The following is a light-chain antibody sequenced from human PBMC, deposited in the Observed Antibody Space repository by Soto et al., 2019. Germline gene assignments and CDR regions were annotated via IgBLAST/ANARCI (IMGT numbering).Light chain of an antibody. CDR1: SGHSRYA. CDR2: LNSDGRH. V-gene: IGLV4-69*01. Sequence: QPVLTQSPSASASLGPSVKLTCTLSSGHSRYAITWHQQQPEKGPRYLMKLNSDGRHVKGDWIPDRFSGSSSGAERYLTISSLQSEDEADYYCQTWGTGSHVVFGGGTKLTVL. J-gene: IGLJ2*01. CDR3: QTWGTGSHVV.